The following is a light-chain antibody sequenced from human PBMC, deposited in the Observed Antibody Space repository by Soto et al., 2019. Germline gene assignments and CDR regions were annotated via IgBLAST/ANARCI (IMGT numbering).Light chain of an antibody. Sequence: EIVLTQSPATLSLSPGERATLSCRDSQSVGNNLAWYQQKPGQAPGLLIYEASTRATGIPARFSGSGSGTVFTLTISSLEPEDFAVYYCQQHAHWPLTFGGGTKVEIK. CDR1: QSVGNN. V-gene: IGKV3-11*01. J-gene: IGKJ4*01. CDR2: EAS. CDR3: QQHAHWPLT.